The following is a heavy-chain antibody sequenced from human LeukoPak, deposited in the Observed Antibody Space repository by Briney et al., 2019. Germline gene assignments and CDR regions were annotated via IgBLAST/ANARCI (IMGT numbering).Heavy chain of an antibody. V-gene: IGHV4-4*07. CDR1: GGSVSSYY. D-gene: IGHD4-17*01. Sequence: SETLSLTCTVSGGSVSSYYWSWIRQPAGKGLEWIGRIYTSGSTNYNPSLKSRVTMSVDTSKNQFSLKLSSVTAADTAVYYCAREEPHDYGDYVDWFDPWGQGTLVTVSS. CDR2: IYTSGST. CDR3: AREEPHDYGDYVDWFDP. J-gene: IGHJ5*02.